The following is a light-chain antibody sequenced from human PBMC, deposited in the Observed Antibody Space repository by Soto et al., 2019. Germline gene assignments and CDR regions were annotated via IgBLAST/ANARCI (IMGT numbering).Light chain of an antibody. V-gene: IGKV3-20*01. CDR3: QQYGSSPRT. CDR1: QSVSSNY. Sequence: EVVLMQSPGTLSLSPGEGATLSCRASQSVSSNYLAWSQQKPGQAPRLLIYGASSRATGIPDRFSGSGSGTDFTLTISRLEPEDFAVYYCQQYGSSPRTFGQGTKVEIK. CDR2: GAS. J-gene: IGKJ1*01.